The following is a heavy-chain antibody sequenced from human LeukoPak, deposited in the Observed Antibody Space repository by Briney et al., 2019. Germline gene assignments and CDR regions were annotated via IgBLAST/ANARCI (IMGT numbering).Heavy chain of an antibody. V-gene: IGHV4-39*07. D-gene: IGHD1-14*01. CDR1: GGSISSSSNS. J-gene: IGHJ4*02. CDR2: VYYSGST. Sequence: SETLSLTCTVSGGSISSSSNSWGWIRQPPGKGLEWIGSVYYSGSTYYNPSLKSRVTISVDTSKNQFSLILSSVTAADTAVYYCARRLTWSQSLDYWGQGTLVTVSS. CDR3: ARRLTWSQSLDY.